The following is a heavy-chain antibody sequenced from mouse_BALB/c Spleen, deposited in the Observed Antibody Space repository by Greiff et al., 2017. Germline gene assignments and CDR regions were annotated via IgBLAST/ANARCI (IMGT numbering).Heavy chain of an antibody. CDR3: ARGAKVWYFDV. D-gene: IGHD2-14*01. CDR1: GYTFTSYW. V-gene: IGHV1-87*01. CDR2: IYPGDGDT. Sequence: QVQLQQSGAELARPGASVKLSCKASGYTFTSYWMQWVKQRPGQGLEWIGAIYPGDGDTRYTQKFKGKATLTADKSSSTAYMQLSSLASEDSAVYYCARGAKVWYFDVWGAGTTVTVSS. J-gene: IGHJ1*01.